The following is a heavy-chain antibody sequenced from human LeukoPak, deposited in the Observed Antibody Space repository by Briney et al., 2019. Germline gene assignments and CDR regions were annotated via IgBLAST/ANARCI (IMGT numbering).Heavy chain of an antibody. D-gene: IGHD3-10*01. CDR1: GYTFTGYY. CDR2: INPNSGGT. Sequence: GASVKVSCKASGYTFTGYYIHWVRQAPGQGLEWMGWINPNSGGTNYAQKFQDMVTMTRDTSISTAYLEVSRLRSDDTAVYYCARVEGSGTYWGQGTLVTVSS. J-gene: IGHJ4*02. CDR3: ARVEGSGTY. V-gene: IGHV1-2*02.